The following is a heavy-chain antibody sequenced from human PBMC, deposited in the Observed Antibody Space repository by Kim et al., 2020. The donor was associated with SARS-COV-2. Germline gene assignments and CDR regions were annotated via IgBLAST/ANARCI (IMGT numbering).Heavy chain of an antibody. V-gene: IGHV3-7*03. CDR1: GFSFNRYW. CDR3: ARDYHYYGSSGFYEN. D-gene: IGHD3-22*01. J-gene: IGHJ4*02. CDR2: IYQDGKEK. Sequence: GGSLRLSCAASGFSFNRYWMSWARQAPGKGLEWVSNIYQDGKEKYYVDSVKGRFTISRDNAKNSVYLQMDNLRVEDPAVYYCARDYHYYGSSGFYENWGQGRLVTVSS.